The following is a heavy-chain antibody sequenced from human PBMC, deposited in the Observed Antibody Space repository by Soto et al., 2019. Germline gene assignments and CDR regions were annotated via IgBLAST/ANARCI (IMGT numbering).Heavy chain of an antibody. Sequence: QVQLVESGGGVVQPGRSLRLSCAASGFTFSSYGMHWVRQAPGKGLEWVAVILYDGSNKYYADSVKGRFTISRDNSKNTLYLQMNSLRVEGTAVYYWAKDLLRPGRAYGMDVWGQGTTVTVSS. CDR2: ILYDGSNK. J-gene: IGHJ6*02. CDR1: GFTFSSYG. CDR3: AKDLLRPGRAYGMDV. V-gene: IGHV3-30*18.